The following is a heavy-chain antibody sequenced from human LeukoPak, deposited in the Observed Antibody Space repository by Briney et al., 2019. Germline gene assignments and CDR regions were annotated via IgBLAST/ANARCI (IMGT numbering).Heavy chain of an antibody. Sequence: SETLSLTCTVSGGSISPHYWSWIRQPAGKGLEWIGRIYSGGSTNYNPSLTGRVTMSVDTSMNQFSLKLSSVTAADTAVYYCARRGSSWSRGWFDPWGQGTLVTVSS. CDR1: GGSISPHY. CDR2: IYSGGST. J-gene: IGHJ5*02. V-gene: IGHV4-4*07. CDR3: ARRGSSWSRGWFDP. D-gene: IGHD6-13*01.